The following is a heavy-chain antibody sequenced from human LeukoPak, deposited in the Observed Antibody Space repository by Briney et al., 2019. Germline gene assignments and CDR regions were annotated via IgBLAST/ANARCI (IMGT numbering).Heavy chain of an antibody. CDR2: IYYSGST. J-gene: IGHJ4*02. D-gene: IGHD3-22*01. CDR3: ASRAYYYDSSGSNDY. V-gene: IGHV4-39*01. Sequence: SETLSLTCTVSGGSISSTSYYWGWIRQPPGKGLEWIGSIYYSGSTYYNPSLKSRVTISVDTSKNQFSLKLSSVTAADTAVYYCASRAYYYDSSGSNDYWGQGTPVTVSS. CDR1: GGSISSTSYY.